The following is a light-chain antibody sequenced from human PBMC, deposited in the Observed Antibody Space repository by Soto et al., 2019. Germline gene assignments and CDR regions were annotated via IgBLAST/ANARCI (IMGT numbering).Light chain of an antibody. V-gene: IGLV2-14*01. CDR1: NSDVGGYNY. Sequence: QSALTQPASVSGSPGQSITISYTGTNSDVGGYNYVSWYQQHPGKAPKLLIYDVSNRPSGVSNRFSASKSGNTASLTISGLQAEDEADYYCSSHTSSSTRVVFGGGTKVTVL. CDR3: SSHTSSSTRVV. J-gene: IGLJ2*01. CDR2: DVS.